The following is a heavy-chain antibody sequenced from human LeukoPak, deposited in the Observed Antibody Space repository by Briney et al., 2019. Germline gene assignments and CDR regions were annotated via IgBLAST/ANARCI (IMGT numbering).Heavy chain of an antibody. Sequence: TSETLSLTCAVHGGSFSGYHWNWIRQFPGKGLEWIGEINDRGHTNYNPSLESRVTISVDTSKKQFSLKLSSVAVADTAVYYCARDPTTVVTTPYYFDFWGQGTLVTVSS. CDR3: ARDPTTVVTTPYYFDF. CDR1: GGSFSGYH. D-gene: IGHD4-23*01. J-gene: IGHJ4*02. CDR2: INDRGHT. V-gene: IGHV4-34*01.